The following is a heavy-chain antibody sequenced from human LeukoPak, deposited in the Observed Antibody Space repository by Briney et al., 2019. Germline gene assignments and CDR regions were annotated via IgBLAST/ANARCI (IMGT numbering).Heavy chain of an antibody. V-gene: IGHV3-74*01. D-gene: IGHD6-13*01. J-gene: IGHJ4*02. CDR2: INTDGSST. CDR3: ATERDSSWTFDS. CDR1: GFTFSSYW. Sequence: GGSLRLSCAASGFTFSSYWMPWVRQAPGEGLVWVSHINTDGSSTSYADSVKGRFTISRDNAKNTLYLQMNSLRAEDTAMYYCATERDSSWTFDSWGQGTLVTVSS.